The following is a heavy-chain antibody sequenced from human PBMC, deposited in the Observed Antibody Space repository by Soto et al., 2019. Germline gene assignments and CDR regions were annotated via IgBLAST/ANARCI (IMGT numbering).Heavy chain of an antibody. CDR2: ISSSSSYI. V-gene: IGHV3-21*01. J-gene: IGHJ4*02. Sequence: GGSLRLSCAASGFTFSSYSMNWVRQAPGKGLEWVSSISSSSSYIYYADSVKGRFTISRDNAKNSLYLQMNSLRAEDTAVYYCARESVVAAAFDYWGQGTLVTVLL. CDR3: ARESVVAAAFDY. D-gene: IGHD6-13*01. CDR1: GFTFSSYS.